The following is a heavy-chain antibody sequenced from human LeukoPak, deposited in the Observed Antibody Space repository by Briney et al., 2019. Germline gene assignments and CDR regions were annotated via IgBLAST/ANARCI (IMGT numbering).Heavy chain of an antibody. CDR2: ISGSGGST. V-gene: IGHV3-23*01. CDR1: GFTFSSYA. CDR3: AKEVYYFDTSGLYSFAFDI. J-gene: IGHJ3*02. D-gene: IGHD3-22*01. Sequence: GGSLRLSCAASGFTFSSYAMSWVRQAPGKGLEWVSAISGSGGSTYYADSVKGRFTISRDNSKNTLYLQMNSLRVEDTAVYYCAKEVYYFDTSGLYSFAFDIWGQGTMVTVPS.